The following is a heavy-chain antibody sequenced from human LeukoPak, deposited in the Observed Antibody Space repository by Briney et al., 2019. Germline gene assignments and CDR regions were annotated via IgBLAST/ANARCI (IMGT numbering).Heavy chain of an antibody. J-gene: IGHJ4*02. CDR1: GFIFSSYN. CDR3: AREYYFSSGAFDY. V-gene: IGHV3-21*01. CDR2: ISSSSSYI. D-gene: IGHD3-22*01. Sequence: TGGSLRLSCAASGFIFSSYNTDWLRQAPGKGLEWVSSISSSSSYIYYADSVKGRFTISRDNAKNSLYLQMNSLRAEDTAIYYCAREYYFSSGAFDYWGQGTLVTVSS.